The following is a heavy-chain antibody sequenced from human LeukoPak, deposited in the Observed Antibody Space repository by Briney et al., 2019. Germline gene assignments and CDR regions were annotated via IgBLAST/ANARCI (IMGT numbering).Heavy chain of an antibody. Sequence: GGSLRLSCAASGFTFDDYAMLWVRQAPGKGLEWVSGISWNSGSIGYADSVKGRFTISRDNAKNSLYLQMNSLRAEDTALYYCAKSDGYYYDSSGYNFDYWGQGTLVTVSS. CDR2: ISWNSGSI. CDR3: AKSDGYYYDSSGYNFDY. J-gene: IGHJ4*02. CDR1: GFTFDDYA. D-gene: IGHD3-22*01. V-gene: IGHV3-9*01.